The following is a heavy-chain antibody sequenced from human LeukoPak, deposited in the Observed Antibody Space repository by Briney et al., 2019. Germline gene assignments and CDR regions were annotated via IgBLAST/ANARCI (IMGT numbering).Heavy chain of an antibody. V-gene: IGHV4-59*08. CDR3: ARATYYYDSSGPRPDYFDY. CDR1: GGSISGYY. D-gene: IGHD3-22*01. J-gene: IGHJ4*02. CDR2: IYYSGST. Sequence: SETLSLTCTVSGGSISGYYWSWIRQPPGKGLEWIAYIYYSGSTNYNPSLKSRVTISVDTSKNQFSLKLSSVTAADTAVYYCARATYYYDSSGPRPDYFDYWGQGTLVTVSS.